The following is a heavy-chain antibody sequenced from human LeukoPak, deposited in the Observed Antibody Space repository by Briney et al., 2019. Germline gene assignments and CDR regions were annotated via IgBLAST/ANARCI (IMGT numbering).Heavy chain of an antibody. J-gene: IGHJ5*02. CDR3: ARGPPSSWFHGRAP. CDR2: IYYSGST. Sequence: SETLSLTCTVSGDSIISYYWSWIRQPPGKGLEWVGYIYYSGSTNYNPSLKSRVTMSVDTSMNQFSLKLRYVTAADTAVYYCARGPPSSWFHGRAPWGQGTLVTVSS. CDR1: GDSIISYY. D-gene: IGHD6-13*01. V-gene: IGHV4-59*01.